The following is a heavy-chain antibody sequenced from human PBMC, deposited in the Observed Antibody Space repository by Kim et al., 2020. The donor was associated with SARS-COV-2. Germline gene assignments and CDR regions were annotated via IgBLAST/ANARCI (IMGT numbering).Heavy chain of an antibody. CDR2: ISGSGGST. V-gene: IGHV3-23*01. J-gene: IGHJ5*02. CDR1: GFTFSSYA. D-gene: IGHD6-13*01. Sequence: GGSLRLSCAASGFTFSSYAMSWVRQAPGKGLEWVSAISGSGGSTYYADSVKGRFTISRDNSKNTLYLQMNSLRAEDTAVYYCAKDPPGYSSSWAINWFDPWGQGTLVTVSS. CDR3: AKDPPGYSSSWAINWFDP.